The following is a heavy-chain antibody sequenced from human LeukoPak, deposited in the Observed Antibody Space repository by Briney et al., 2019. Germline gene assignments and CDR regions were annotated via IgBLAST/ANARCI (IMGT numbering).Heavy chain of an antibody. CDR2: INSDGSST. J-gene: IGHJ4*02. CDR3: AREYSSSWYGPFDY. CDR1: GFTFSSYW. D-gene: IGHD6-13*01. Sequence: GGSLRLSCAASGFTFSSYWMHWVRQAPGKGLVWVSRINSDGSSTSYADSVKGRFTISRDNAKNTLYLQMNSLRAEDTAVYYCAREYSSSWYGPFDYWGQGTLVTVSS. V-gene: IGHV3-74*01.